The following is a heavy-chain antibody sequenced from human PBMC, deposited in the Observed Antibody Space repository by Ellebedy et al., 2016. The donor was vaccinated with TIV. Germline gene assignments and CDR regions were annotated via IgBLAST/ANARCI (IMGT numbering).Heavy chain of an antibody. CDR3: ARNPPTYNWVDS. CDR2: IYYSVNT. J-gene: IGHJ5*01. Sequence: PSETLSLTCTVSGGSINRSSYYWGWIRQPPGKGLEWIGNIYYSVNTDYNPSLKSRVTISVDTSKNQFSLKLRSVTAADTAVYYCARNPPTYNWVDSWGQGTLVTVSS. V-gene: IGHV4-39*01. CDR1: GGSINRSSYY.